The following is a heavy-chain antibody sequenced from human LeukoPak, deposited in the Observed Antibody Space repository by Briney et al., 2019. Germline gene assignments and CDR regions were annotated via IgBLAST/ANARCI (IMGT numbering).Heavy chain of an antibody. CDR3: ARDRPYGGVGDFDY. V-gene: IGHV3-66*01. CDR1: GFTVSGHY. D-gene: IGHD3-16*01. Sequence: GGSLRLSCAASGFTVSGHYMSWIRQAPGKGLEWLSAIYTGGDTYYADSLRGRFTISRDTSRNTLYLQLNSLTVEDTAVYYCARDRPYGGVGDFDYWGQGTLVTVSS. CDR2: IYTGGDT. J-gene: IGHJ4*02.